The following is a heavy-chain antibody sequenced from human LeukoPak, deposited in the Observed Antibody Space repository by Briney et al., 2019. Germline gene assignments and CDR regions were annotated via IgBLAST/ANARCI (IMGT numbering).Heavy chain of an antibody. Sequence: SETLSLTCSVSGGSISSSSYYWGWIRQPPGKGLEWIGSIYYSGNTYYNPSLKSRVTISVDTSKNQFSLKLSSVTAADTAVYYCARARPGNTILLDYWGQGTLVTVSS. CDR1: GGSISSSSYY. CDR2: IYYSGNT. J-gene: IGHJ4*02. V-gene: IGHV4-39*07. D-gene: IGHD3-3*01. CDR3: ARARPGNTILLDY.